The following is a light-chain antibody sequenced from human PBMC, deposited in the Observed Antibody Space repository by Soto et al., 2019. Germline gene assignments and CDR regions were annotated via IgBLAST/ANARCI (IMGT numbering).Light chain of an antibody. CDR2: GAS. CDR3: QQYNHWPGT. CDR1: RSVSSN. Sequence: VDMRQSPATLSVSPGERATLSCRASRSVSSNLAWYQQKPGQAPRLLIYGASTRATGITARFSGSGSGTEFTLTINSLQSEDSAVYYCQQYNHWPGTFGQGTKVDIK. V-gene: IGKV3-15*01. J-gene: IGKJ1*01.